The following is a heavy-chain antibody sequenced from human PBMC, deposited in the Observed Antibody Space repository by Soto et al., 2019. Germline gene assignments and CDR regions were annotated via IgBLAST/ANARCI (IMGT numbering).Heavy chain of an antibody. CDR3: TRAHEVAWFDS. CDR1: GFSFSSYT. J-gene: IGHJ5*01. V-gene: IGHV3-21*06. CDR2: ITNRGTHT. Sequence: PGGSLRLSCTASGFSFSSYTMNWVRQAPGKGLQWVASITNRGTHTYSAHSVKGRFTISRDNDKNSLYLQMNNLRAEDTATYYCTRAHEVAWFDSWGLGTLVTVSS. D-gene: IGHD2-15*01.